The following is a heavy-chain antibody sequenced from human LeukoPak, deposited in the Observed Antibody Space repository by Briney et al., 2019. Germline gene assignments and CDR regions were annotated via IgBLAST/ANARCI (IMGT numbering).Heavy chain of an antibody. J-gene: IGHJ4*02. Sequence: SETLSLTCAVSGYSISSGYYWGWIRQPPGKGLEWIGNIYHSGSAYYNPSLQSRVTISVDTSTNQFSLKLSSVTAADMAVYYCARYSGSYLLYWGQGTLVTVSS. V-gene: IGHV4-38-2*01. CDR2: IYHSGSA. CDR1: GYSISSGYY. D-gene: IGHD1-26*01. CDR3: ARYSGSYLLY.